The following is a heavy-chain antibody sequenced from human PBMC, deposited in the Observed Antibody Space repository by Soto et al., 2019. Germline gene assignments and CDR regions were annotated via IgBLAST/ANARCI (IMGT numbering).Heavy chain of an antibody. CDR3: ARATTVTTLGVVRWFDP. CDR1: GGTFSSYA. Sequence: QVQLVQSGAEVKKPGSSVKVSCKASGGTFSSYAISWVRQAPGQGLEWMGGIIPIFGTANYAQKFQGRVTITADESTSTAYMELSSLRSEDTVVYYCARATTVTTLGVVRWFDPWGQGTLVTVSS. CDR2: IIPIFGTA. D-gene: IGHD4-17*01. J-gene: IGHJ5*02. V-gene: IGHV1-69*01.